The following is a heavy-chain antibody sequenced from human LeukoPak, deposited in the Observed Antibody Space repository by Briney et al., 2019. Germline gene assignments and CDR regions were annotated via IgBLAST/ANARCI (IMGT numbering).Heavy chain of an antibody. J-gene: IGHJ3*02. CDR3: ARDPHYYDSSGEQAFDI. CDR2: IYYSGST. D-gene: IGHD3-22*01. V-gene: IGHV4-39*02. Sequence: SETLSLTCTVSGGSISGSSYYWGWIRQPPGKGLEWIGSIYYSGSTYYNPSLKSRVTISVDTSKNQFSLKLNSVTATDTAVYYCARDPHYYDSSGEQAFDIWGQGTMVTVSS. CDR1: GGSISGSSYY.